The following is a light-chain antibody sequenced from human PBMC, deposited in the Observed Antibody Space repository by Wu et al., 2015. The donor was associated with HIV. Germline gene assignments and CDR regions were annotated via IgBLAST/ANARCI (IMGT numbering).Light chain of an antibody. CDR1: QSVGSD. V-gene: IGKV3-15*01. CDR3: QQYNNGVT. J-gene: IGKJ5*01. Sequence: EIVMTQSPATLSVSPGERVTLSCRASQSVGSDLAWHQQRPGQAPRLVIYGASTRATGIPARFSGSGSGTEFTLSISSLESEDFAVYYCQQYNNGVTFGQGTRLDI. CDR2: GAS.